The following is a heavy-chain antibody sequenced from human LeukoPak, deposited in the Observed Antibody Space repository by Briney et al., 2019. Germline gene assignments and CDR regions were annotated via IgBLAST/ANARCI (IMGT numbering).Heavy chain of an antibody. CDR1: GGTFSSYA. D-gene: IGHD2-15*01. Sequence: ASVKVSCKASGGTFSSYAISWVRQAPGQGLEWMGRIIPILGIANYAQKFQGRVTITADKSTSTAYMELSSLRSEDTAVYYCARDRLSDCSGGSCSITLPDHWGQGTLVTVSS. CDR3: ARDRLSDCSGGSCSITLPDH. CDR2: IIPILGIA. J-gene: IGHJ4*02. V-gene: IGHV1-69*04.